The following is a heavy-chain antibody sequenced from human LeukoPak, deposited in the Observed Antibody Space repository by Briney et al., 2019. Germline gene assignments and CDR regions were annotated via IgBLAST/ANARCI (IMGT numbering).Heavy chain of an antibody. D-gene: IGHD7-27*01. J-gene: IGHJ4*02. CDR2: ISSSSTSI. Sequence: GWALRLSCAVCGFTFTDYTMNGVRQPPGKGLEWVSFISSSSTSISYADSVRGRFIMSRDNAKDSLYLQMNSLRAEDTAVYYCARDLNWAFDYWGQGTVVTVSS. V-gene: IGHV3-48*01. CDR1: GFTFTDYT. CDR3: ARDLNWAFDY.